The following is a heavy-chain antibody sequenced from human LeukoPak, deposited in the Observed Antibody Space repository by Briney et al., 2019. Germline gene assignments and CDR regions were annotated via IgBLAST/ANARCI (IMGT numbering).Heavy chain of an antibody. J-gene: IGHJ6*03. CDR2: ISSSSSSTI. CDR1: GFTFSSYS. CDR3: ARVYGDSDGYYYYMDV. Sequence: PGGSLRLSCAASGFTFSSYSMNWVRQAPGKGLEWVSYISSSSSSTIYYADSVKGRFTISRDNAKNSLYLQMNSLRDEDTAVYYCARVYGDSDGYYYYMDVWGKGTTVTVSS. V-gene: IGHV3-48*02. D-gene: IGHD4-17*01.